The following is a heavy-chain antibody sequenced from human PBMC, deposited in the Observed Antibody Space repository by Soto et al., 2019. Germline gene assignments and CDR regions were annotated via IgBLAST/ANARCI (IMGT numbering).Heavy chain of an antibody. CDR1: GFIVSSHE. D-gene: IGHD2-21*02. J-gene: IGHJ4*02. Sequence: VGSLRLSCTASGFIVSSHEVNWFRQAPGRGLEWLSYINGVDGTTYYADSVKGRFSVSRDNAENSFHLQMNSLRVEDTAVYYCARETPHCGGDCLDYWGQGTLVTVSS. V-gene: IGHV3-48*03. CDR2: INGVDGTT. CDR3: ARETPHCGGDCLDY.